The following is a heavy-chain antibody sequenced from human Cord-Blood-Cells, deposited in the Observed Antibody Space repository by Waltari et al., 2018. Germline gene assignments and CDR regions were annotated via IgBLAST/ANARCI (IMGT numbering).Heavy chain of an antibody. V-gene: IGHV4-34*01. CDR2: INHSGST. CDR1: GGSFSGYY. CDR3: ARGRIAARPNWDWFDP. J-gene: IGHJ5*02. D-gene: IGHD6-6*01. Sequence: QVKLPQWGAGLLKPSATLSLTCAVYGGSFSGYYWSWIRPPPGKGLEWIGEINHSGSTNYNPSLKSRVTISVDTSKNQCSLKLSSVTAADTAVYYCARGRIAARPNWDWFDPWGQGTLVTVSS.